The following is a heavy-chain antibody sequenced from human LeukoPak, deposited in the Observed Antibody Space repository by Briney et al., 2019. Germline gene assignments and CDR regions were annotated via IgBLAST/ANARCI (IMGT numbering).Heavy chain of an antibody. CDR1: GFTFSSFW. CDR2: INSGGSST. D-gene: IGHD3-22*01. V-gene: IGHV3-74*01. Sequence: GGSLRLSCAASGFTFSSFWMHWVRQAPGKGLVWVSRINSGGSSTSYADSVKGRFTISRDNAKNTLYLQMTSLRAEDTAVYYCARGFDSSGRDYWGQGALVTVSS. J-gene: IGHJ4*02. CDR3: ARGFDSSGRDY.